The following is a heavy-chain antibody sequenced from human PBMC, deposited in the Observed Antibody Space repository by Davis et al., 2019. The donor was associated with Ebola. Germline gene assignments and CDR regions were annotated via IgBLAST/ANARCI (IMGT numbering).Heavy chain of an antibody. CDR2: INHSGST. V-gene: IGHV4-34*01. J-gene: IGHJ4*02. CDR1: GGSISSYY. D-gene: IGHD1-1*01. CDR3: ARGLYPWELDY. Sequence: GSLRLSCTVSGGSISSYYWSWIRQPPGKGLEWIGEINHSGSTNYSPSLKSRFNISVDTSKNQFSLKLSSVTAADTAVYYCARGLYPWELDYWGQGTLVTVSS.